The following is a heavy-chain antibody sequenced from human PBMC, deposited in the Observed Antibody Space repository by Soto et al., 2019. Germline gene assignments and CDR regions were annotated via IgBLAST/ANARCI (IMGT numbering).Heavy chain of an antibody. V-gene: IGHV4-59*01. Sequence: SETLSLTCTVSGGSISSYYWSWIRQPPGKGLEWIGYIYYSGSTNYNPSLKSRVTISVDTSKNQFSLKLSSVTAADTAVYYCARAGHYYDSSGYYSAWGQGTLVTVSS. D-gene: IGHD3-22*01. CDR1: GGSISSYY. CDR3: ARAGHYYDSSGYYSA. CDR2: IYYSGST. J-gene: IGHJ4*02.